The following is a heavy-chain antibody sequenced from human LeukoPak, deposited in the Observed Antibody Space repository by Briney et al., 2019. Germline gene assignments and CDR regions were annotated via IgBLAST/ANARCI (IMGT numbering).Heavy chain of an antibody. CDR1: GYIFTTYF. V-gene: IGHV1-46*01. D-gene: IGHD5-18*01. J-gene: IGHJ4*02. CDR2: INPRGGST. Sequence: ASVKVSCKASGYIFTTYFMHWLRQAPGQGPEWMGIINPRGGSTDYAQKLQGRVTMTTDTSTSTAYMELRSLRSDDTAVYYCARRIVDTAMAADFDYWGQGTLVTVSS. CDR3: ARRIVDTAMAADFDY.